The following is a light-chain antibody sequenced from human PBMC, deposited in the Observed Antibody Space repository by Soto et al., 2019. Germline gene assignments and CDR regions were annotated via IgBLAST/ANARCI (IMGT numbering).Light chain of an antibody. CDR1: QRVSSY. V-gene: IGKV3-11*01. Sequence: EIVLTQFPATLSLSPGERATHSCRASQRVSSYLAWYQQKPGQPPRLLIYDVSTRATGIPARFSGSGSGTDFTLTITSLEPEDFSVYSCQQRSDWPITFGQGTRLEIK. J-gene: IGKJ5*01. CDR2: DVS. CDR3: QQRSDWPIT.